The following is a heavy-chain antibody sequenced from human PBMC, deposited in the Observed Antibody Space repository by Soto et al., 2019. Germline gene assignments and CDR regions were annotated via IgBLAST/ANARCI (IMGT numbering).Heavy chain of an antibody. Sequence: SVKVSFKNSCYSFSNYDLSWVRQAPGQGLEWMGWVSNKNGVTNYAEKFRDRVTMTTDTSTNTIYMELRSLRSDDTAVYFCARERLNTGWYGFDHWGQGTQVTVSS. CDR2: VSNKNGVT. J-gene: IGHJ4*02. CDR1: CYSFSNYD. V-gene: IGHV1-18*04. D-gene: IGHD2-8*02. CDR3: ARERLNTGWYGFDH.